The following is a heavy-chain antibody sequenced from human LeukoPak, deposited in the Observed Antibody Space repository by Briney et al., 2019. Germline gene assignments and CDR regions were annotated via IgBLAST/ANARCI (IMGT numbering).Heavy chain of an antibody. CDR3: ARRDPFMGDALDF. J-gene: IGHJ3*01. CDR2: IYAGDSDT. Sequence: GESLKISCKGSGYTFTSFWIAWVRQMPGKGLEWMGTIYAGDSDTRYSPSFQGQVTISVDKSNSTAYLHWSSLTTSDTAMYFCARRDPFMGDALDFWGRGTMVTVAS. V-gene: IGHV5-51*01. D-gene: IGHD3-10*01. CDR1: GYTFTSFW.